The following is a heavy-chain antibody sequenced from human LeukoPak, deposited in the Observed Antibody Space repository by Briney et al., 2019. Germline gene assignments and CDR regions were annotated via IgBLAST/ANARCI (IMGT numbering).Heavy chain of an antibody. Sequence: GGSLRLSCAASGFSIENDWMSWIRQAPGKGLEWVGRVKSYNAGGTTHYAAPVKGRFIISRDDSKNMLYLQMDSLKAEDTAVYYCTLIQGWGAGSYFLDYWGQGALVTVSS. D-gene: IGHD3-10*01. V-gene: IGHV3-15*01. J-gene: IGHJ4*02. CDR1: GFSIENDW. CDR2: VKSYNAGGTT. CDR3: TLIQGWGAGSYFLDY.